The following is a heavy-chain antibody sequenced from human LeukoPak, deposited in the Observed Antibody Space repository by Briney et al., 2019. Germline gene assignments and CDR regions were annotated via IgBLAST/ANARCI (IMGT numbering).Heavy chain of an antibody. CDR3: ARALLKDSSSWWGGY. J-gene: IGHJ4*02. CDR1: GYTFTSYG. Sequence: GASVEVSCKASGYTFTSYGISWVRQAPGQGLEWMGWISAYNGNTNYAQKLQGRVTMTTDTSTSTAYMELRSLRSDDTAVYYCARALLKDSSSWWGGYWGQGTLVTVSS. CDR2: ISAYNGNT. V-gene: IGHV1-18*01. D-gene: IGHD6-13*01.